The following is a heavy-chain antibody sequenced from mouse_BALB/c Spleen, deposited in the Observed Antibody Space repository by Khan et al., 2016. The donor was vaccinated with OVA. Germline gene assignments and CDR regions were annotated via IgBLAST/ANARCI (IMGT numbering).Heavy chain of an antibody. J-gene: IGHJ3*01. CDR3: EREGTYYGSYGAWFDY. V-gene: IGHV1-4*01. D-gene: IGHD2-10*01. CDR1: GYTFTSYT. CDR2: INPSNGYT. Sequence: QVQLQQSGAELARPGASVKMSCKASGYTFTSYTMHWVKQRPGQGLEWIGYINPSNGYTNYNQKFKDKATLTADKSSSTAYMQLSSLTSEDSAVYYCEREGTYYGSYGAWFDYWGQGTPVTVS.